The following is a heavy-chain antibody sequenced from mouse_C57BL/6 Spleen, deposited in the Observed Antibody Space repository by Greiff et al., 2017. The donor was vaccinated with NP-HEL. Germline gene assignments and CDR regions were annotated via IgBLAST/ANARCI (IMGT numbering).Heavy chain of an antibody. CDR1: GYTFTSYW. V-gene: IGHV1-61*01. J-gene: IGHJ1*03. Sequence: VQLQQSGAELVRPGSSVKLSCKASGYTFTSYWMDWVTQRPGQGLEWIGNIYPSDSETHYNQKFQDKATLTVDTSSSPAYMQRSSLTSEDSSVDYCARTDYDYVGYFDVWGTGTTVTVSS. D-gene: IGHD2-4*01. CDR3: ARTDYDYVGYFDV. CDR2: IYPSDSET.